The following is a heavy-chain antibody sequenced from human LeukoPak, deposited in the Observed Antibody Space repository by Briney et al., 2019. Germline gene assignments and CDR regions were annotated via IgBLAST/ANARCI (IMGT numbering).Heavy chain of an antibody. D-gene: IGHD6-6*01. CDR1: GFTFSSYG. Sequence: GGSLRLSCAASGFTFSSYGMHWVRRAPGKGLEWVAVIWYDGSNKYYADSVKGRFTISRDNSKNTLYLQMNSLRAEDTAVYYCASIEYSSSSYYYYGMDVWGQGTTVTVSS. V-gene: IGHV3-33*01. CDR2: IWYDGSNK. CDR3: ASIEYSSSSYYYYGMDV. J-gene: IGHJ6*02.